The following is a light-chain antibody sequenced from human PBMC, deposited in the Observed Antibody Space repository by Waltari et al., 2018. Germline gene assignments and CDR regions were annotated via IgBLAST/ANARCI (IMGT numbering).Light chain of an antibody. J-gene: IGLJ1*01. CDR2: SNN. CDR3: AAWDYSLNYV. CDR1: TSNLGSNT. V-gene: IGLV1-44*01. Sequence: QSVLTQPPSASGTPGQRVTIPCFGSTSNLGSNTLNWYQQFPGPAPTPPISSNNQRPSGVPDRFSASKSGTSASLAISGLYYEDEADYYCAAWDYSLNYVFGSGTKVTVL.